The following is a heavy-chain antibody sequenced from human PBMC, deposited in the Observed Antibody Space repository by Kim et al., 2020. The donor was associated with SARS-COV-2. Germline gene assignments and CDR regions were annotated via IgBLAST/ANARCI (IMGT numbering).Heavy chain of an antibody. CDR2: ISYDGSNK. D-gene: IGHD6-19*01. V-gene: IGHV3-30*18. CDR1: GFTFSSYG. Sequence: GGSLRLSCAASGFTFSSYGMHWVRQAPGKGLEWVAVISYDGSNKYYADSVKGRFTISRDNSKNTLYLQMNSLRAEDTAVYYCAKVEVAGTFYYYYGMDVWGQGTTVTVSS. J-gene: IGHJ6*02. CDR3: AKVEVAGTFYYYYGMDV.